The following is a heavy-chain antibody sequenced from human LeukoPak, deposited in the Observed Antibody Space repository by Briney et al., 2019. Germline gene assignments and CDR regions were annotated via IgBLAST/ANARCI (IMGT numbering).Heavy chain of an antibody. CDR2: INHSGST. CDR1: GGSFSGYY. CDR3: ARGGYYGSGNDFRFDP. J-gene: IGHJ5*02. D-gene: IGHD3-10*01. Sequence: ETLSLTCAVYGGSFSGYYWSWIRPPPGKGLEWIGEINHSGSTNYNPSLKSRVTISVETSKNQFSLKLKSVTAADTAVYYCARGGYYGSGNDFRFDPWGQGTLVTVSS. V-gene: IGHV4-34*01.